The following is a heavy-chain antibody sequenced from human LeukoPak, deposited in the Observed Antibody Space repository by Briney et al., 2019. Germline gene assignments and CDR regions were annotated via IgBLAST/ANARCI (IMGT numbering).Heavy chain of an antibody. J-gene: IGHJ4*02. V-gene: IGHV1-18*01. CDR1: GYTFTSYG. D-gene: IGHD3-3*01. CDR2: ISGYNGNT. CDR3: AVHDFYSGGYHFDY. Sequence: ASVKVSCEASGYTFTSYGISWLRQAPGQGLECLGWISGYNGNTNYAQKFQGRVTMTTDTPTRTAYMDLRSLKSDDTAVYYCAVHDFYSGGYHFDYWGQGTLVTVSS.